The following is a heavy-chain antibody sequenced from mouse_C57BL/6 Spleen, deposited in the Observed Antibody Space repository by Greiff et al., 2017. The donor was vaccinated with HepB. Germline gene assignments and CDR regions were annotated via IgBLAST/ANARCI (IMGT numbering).Heavy chain of an antibody. CDR3: ARSPLYDGYYSWLDY. D-gene: IGHD2-3*01. J-gene: IGHJ3*01. V-gene: IGHV1-7*01. CDR1: GYTFTSNW. CDR2: INPSSGYT. Sequence: VQLQQSGAELAKPGASVKLSCKASGYTFTSNWMHWVKQRPGQGLEWIGYINPSSGYTKYNQKFKDKATLTADKSSSTAYMQLSSLTYEDSAVYYCARSPLYDGYYSWLDYWGQGTLVTVSA.